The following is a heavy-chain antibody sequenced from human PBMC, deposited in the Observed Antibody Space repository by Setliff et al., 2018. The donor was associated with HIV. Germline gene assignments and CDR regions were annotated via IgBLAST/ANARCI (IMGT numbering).Heavy chain of an antibody. D-gene: IGHD3-16*01. Sequence: PGGSLRLSCAASGFTFSAHGMHWVRQAPGKGLEWVTFINYDDNYEYYADSVKGRFTNSRDNAKNTLYLQMGSLRAEDTAVYYCARGGANPSWFDSWGQGTLVTVSS. J-gene: IGHJ5*01. CDR1: GFTFSAHG. V-gene: IGHV3-30*02. CDR3: ARGGANPSWFDS. CDR2: INYDDNYE.